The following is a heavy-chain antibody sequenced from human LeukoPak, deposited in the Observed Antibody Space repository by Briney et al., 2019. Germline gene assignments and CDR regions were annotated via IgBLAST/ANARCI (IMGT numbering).Heavy chain of an antibody. CDR2: VNPKSGGT. V-gene: IGHV1-2*02. CDR1: VFLFTGQF. D-gene: IGHD3-16*01. CDR3: VSDDDTLAYGGGYYMVV. Sequence: ASVKVSFKFSVFLFTGQFIHWVRQAPGQGLEWMGWVNPKSGGTNSAPKFRGRVTMTVDTSITTIYMELRSLRSEDTALYYCVSDDDTLAYGGGYYMVVWGTGTTVTVTS. J-gene: IGHJ6*03.